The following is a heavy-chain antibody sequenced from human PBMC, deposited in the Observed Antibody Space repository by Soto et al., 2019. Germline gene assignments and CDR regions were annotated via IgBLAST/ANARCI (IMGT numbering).Heavy chain of an antibody. V-gene: IGHV3-11*05. CDR1: RFTFSDYY. Sequence: QVQLVESGGGLVKPGGSLRLSCAASRFTFSDYYMSWIRQAPGKGLEWVSYISSSGTYTNYADSVKGRFTISRDNAKNSLYLQMNSLRAEDTAVYYCARDADILTGLDAFDIWGQGTMVTVSS. CDR3: ARDADILTGLDAFDI. D-gene: IGHD3-9*01. CDR2: ISSSGTYT. J-gene: IGHJ3*02.